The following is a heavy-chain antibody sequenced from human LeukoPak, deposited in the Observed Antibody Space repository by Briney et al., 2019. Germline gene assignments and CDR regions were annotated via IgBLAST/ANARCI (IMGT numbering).Heavy chain of an antibody. CDR1: GDSIRSYS. Sequence: SETLSLTCTVSGDSIRSYSWSWIRQPPGRGLEWIGYISYSGSTKYNPSFKSRVAISGDTSKNQFSLKMTSVTAADTAMYYCVRNAVAGQHNWFDPWGQGLRVTVSS. V-gene: IGHV4-59*01. CDR3: VRNAVAGQHNWFDP. CDR2: ISYSGST. D-gene: IGHD6-13*01. J-gene: IGHJ5*02.